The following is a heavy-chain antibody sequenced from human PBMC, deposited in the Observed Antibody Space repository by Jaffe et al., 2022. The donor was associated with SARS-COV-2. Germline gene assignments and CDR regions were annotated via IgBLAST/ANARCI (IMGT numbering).Heavy chain of an antibody. CDR3: ARVFCSSTSCPSPFDP. D-gene: IGHD2-2*01. Sequence: EVQLVESGGGLIQPGGSLRLSCAASGFTVSSNYMSWVRQAPGKGLEWVSVIYSGGSTYYADSVKGRFTISRDNSKNTLYLQMNSLRAEDTAVYYCARVFCSSTSCPSPFDPWGQGTLVTVSS. V-gene: IGHV3-53*01. CDR2: IYSGGST. J-gene: IGHJ5*02. CDR1: GFTVSSNY.